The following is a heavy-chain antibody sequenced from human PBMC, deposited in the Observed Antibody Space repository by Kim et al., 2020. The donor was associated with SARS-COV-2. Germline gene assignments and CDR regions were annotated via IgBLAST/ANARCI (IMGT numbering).Heavy chain of an antibody. V-gene: IGHV3-30-3*01. CDR2: ISYDGSNK. D-gene: IGHD3-22*01. CDR3: ASYDSSGYYFGGFDY. CDR1: GFTFSSYA. Sequence: GGSLRLSCAASGFTFSSYAMHWVRQAPGKGLEWVAVISYDGSNKYYADSVKGRFTISRDNSKNTLYLQMNSLRAEDTAVYYCASYDSSGYYFGGFDYWGQGTLVTVSS. J-gene: IGHJ4*02.